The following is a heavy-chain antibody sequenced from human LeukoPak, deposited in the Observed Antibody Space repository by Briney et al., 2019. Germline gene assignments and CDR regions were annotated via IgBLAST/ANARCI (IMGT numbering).Heavy chain of an antibody. CDR2: ISGANGDT. Sequence: ASVKVSCKASGFIFSKFGFIWVRQAPGQGLEWLGWISGANGDTYYTRRFQGRFTITPDTSTNTAYMELRSLRSDDTALYYCARRSSDDAFDIWGQGTLVTVSS. J-gene: IGHJ3*02. CDR1: GFIFSKFG. CDR3: ARRSSDDAFDI. V-gene: IGHV1-18*04.